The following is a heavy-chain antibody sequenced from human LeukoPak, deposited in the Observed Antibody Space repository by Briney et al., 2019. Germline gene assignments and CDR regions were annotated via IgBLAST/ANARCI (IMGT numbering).Heavy chain of an antibody. Sequence: PSGSLRLSCAASGFTFSSYAISWVRQAPGPGLEWVSAISGSGGSTYYADSVKGRFTISRDNSKNTLYLQMNSLRAEDTAVYYCAKVATDYYDSSGYFGARKYYFDYWGQGTLVTVSS. CDR1: GFTFSSYA. CDR3: AKVATDYYDSSGYFGARKYYFDY. V-gene: IGHV3-23*01. D-gene: IGHD3-22*01. J-gene: IGHJ4*02. CDR2: ISGSGGST.